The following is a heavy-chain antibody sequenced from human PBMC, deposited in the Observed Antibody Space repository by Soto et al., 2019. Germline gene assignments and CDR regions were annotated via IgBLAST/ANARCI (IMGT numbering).Heavy chain of an antibody. CDR3: ARAGRYTAMVLWGRGMCV. D-gene: IGHD5-18*01. CDR2: ISGSGGST. V-gene: IGHV3-23*01. CDR1: GFTFSSYA. J-gene: IGHJ6*02. Sequence: EVQLLESAGGLVQPGGSLRLSCAASGFTFSSYAMSWVRQAPGKGLEWVSAISGSGGSTYYADSVKGRFTISRDNAKNSLYPQMNTLRAADTAVYYCARAGRYTAMVLWGRGMCVCGQGGTVTVSS.